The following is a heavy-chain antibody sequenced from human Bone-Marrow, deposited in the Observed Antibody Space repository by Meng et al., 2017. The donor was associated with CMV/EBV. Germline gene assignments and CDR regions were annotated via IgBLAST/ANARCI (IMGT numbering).Heavy chain of an antibody. CDR3: AKDRREGYNYGNPDY. V-gene: IGHV3-43D*03. CDR1: GFTFDDYA. Sequence: GGSLRLSCAASGFTFDDYAMHWVRQAPGKGLEWVSLISWDGGSTYYADSVKGRFTISRDNSKNSLYLQMNSLRAEDTALYYCAKDRREGYNYGNPDYWGQGMLVTVSS. D-gene: IGHD5-24*01. J-gene: IGHJ4*02. CDR2: ISWDGGST.